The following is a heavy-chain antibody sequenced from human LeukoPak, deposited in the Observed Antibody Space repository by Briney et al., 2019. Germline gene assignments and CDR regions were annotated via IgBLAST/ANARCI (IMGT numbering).Heavy chain of an antibody. J-gene: IGHJ4*02. D-gene: IGHD5-18*01. CDR1: GGSISSGDYY. CDR3: ARENFGIDAMAYDY. CDR2: IYYSGST. Sequence: SETLSLTCTVSGGSISSGDYYWSWIRQPPGKGLEWIGYIYYSGSTYYNPSLKSRVTISVDTSKNQFSLKLSSVTAADTAVYYCARENFGIDAMAYDYWGQGTLVTVSS. V-gene: IGHV4-30-4*08.